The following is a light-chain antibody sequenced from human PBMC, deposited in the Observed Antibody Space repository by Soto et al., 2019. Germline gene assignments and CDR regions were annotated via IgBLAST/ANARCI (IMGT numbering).Light chain of an antibody. CDR3: MQSTQYPPYT. CDR2: SIS. Sequence: DIVLTQPPLSSPVTLGQPASITCRSSQSLLHSDGNTYLSWLHQRPGQPPRLLIYSISNRLSGGPERFSGIGAGTDVTLKISRVEADDVGIYYCMQSTQYPPYTFGQGTKLEI. V-gene: IGKV2-24*01. J-gene: IGKJ2*01. CDR1: QSLLHSDGNTY.